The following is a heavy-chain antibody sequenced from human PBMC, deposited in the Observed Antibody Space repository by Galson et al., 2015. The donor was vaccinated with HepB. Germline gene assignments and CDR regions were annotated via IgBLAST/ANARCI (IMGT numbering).Heavy chain of an antibody. D-gene: IGHD3-22*01. CDR3: ATHYEGFDY. Sequence: TLSLTCTVSGGSISNFYWCWIRQPPGKGLEYIGYIYDRGSTNYNPSLKSRVTISADTSKNQFSLKLSSVTAADTAVYYCATHYEGFDYWGQGTLVTVSS. CDR1: GGSISNFY. CDR2: IYDRGST. J-gene: IGHJ4*02. V-gene: IGHV4-59*01.